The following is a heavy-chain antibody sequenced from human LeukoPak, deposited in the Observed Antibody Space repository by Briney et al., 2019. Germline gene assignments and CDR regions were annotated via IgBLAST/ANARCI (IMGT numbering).Heavy chain of an antibody. J-gene: IGHJ6*03. CDR2: IYSGGYT. V-gene: IGHV3-53*05. CDR1: GFTFSSSY. Sequence: GGSLRLSCAASGFTFSSSYMIWVRQAPGKGLEWVSVIYSGGYTYYADSVKGRFTISRDNSKNTLYLQMNSLRPEDTAVYYCAKDQKAKSSSSNYYYYYMDVWGKGTTATVSS. D-gene: IGHD6-6*01. CDR3: AKDQKAKSSSSNYYYYYMDV.